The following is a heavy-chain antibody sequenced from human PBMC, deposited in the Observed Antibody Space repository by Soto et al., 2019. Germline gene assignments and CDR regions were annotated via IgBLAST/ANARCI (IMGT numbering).Heavy chain of an antibody. CDR3: AKDTAPGFYDANGHLDY. J-gene: IGHJ4*02. CDR1: GFTLDDYA. V-gene: IGHV3-9*01. D-gene: IGHD2-8*01. CDR2: SNWYSGDI. Sequence: LRLYCTAPGFTLDDYAMHWVRKVPGKGLEWVSGSNWYSGDIGYADSVKGRFTISRDNAKNSLYLQMNILKTEDTALYYCAKDTAPGFYDANGHLDYWGQGTPVTVSS.